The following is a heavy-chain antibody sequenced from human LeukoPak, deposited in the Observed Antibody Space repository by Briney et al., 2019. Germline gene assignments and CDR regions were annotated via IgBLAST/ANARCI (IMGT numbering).Heavy chain of an antibody. CDR3: ASILVPAAALPFRY. CDR2: IYYSGNT. CDR1: GGSISSGDYY. J-gene: IGHJ4*02. D-gene: IGHD2-2*01. Sequence: SETLSLTCTVSGGSISSGDYYWSWIRQPPGKGLEWIGHIYYSGNTYYNPSLKSRVTISVDTSNNQFSLELNSVTAADTAMYYCASILVPAAALPFRYWGQGTPVTVSS. V-gene: IGHV4-30-4*01.